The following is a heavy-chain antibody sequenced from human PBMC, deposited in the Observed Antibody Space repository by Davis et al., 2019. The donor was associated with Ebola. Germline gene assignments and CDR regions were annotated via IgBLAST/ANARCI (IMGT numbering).Heavy chain of an antibody. Sequence: ASVKVSCKASGYTFTSCDINWVRQATGQGLEWMGWMNPNSGNTGYAQKFQGRVTITRNTSISTAYMELSRLRSDDTAVYYCARDSYCSGGSCYSLAGWFDPWGQGTLVTVSS. CDR1: GYTFTSCD. V-gene: IGHV1-8*03. CDR2: MNPNSGNT. J-gene: IGHJ5*02. CDR3: ARDSYCSGGSCYSLAGWFDP. D-gene: IGHD2-15*01.